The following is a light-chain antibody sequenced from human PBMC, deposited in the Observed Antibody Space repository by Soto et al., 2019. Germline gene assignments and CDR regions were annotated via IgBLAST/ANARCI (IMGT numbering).Light chain of an antibody. V-gene: IGKV3-20*01. Sequence: EIVLTQSPGTLSLSPGERAALSCRASQSISSSYLAWYQQKPGQAPRLLIYGASSRATGIPDRFSGSGSGTDFTLTISSLEPEDFAVYYCQQSGSSPQTFGQGTKVDIK. CDR1: QSISSSY. J-gene: IGKJ1*01. CDR2: GAS. CDR3: QQSGSSPQT.